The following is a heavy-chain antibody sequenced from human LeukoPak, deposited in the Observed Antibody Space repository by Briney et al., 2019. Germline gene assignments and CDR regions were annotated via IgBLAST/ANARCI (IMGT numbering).Heavy chain of an antibody. CDR2: INPNSGGT. CDR3: ARGSRDTAMVPSYYYYYYMDV. CDR1: GYTFTSYD. D-gene: IGHD5-18*01. Sequence: ASVKVSCKASGYTFTSYDINWVRQATGQGLEWMGWINPNSGGTNYAQKFQGRVTMTRNTSISTAYMELSSLRSEDTAVYYCARGSRDTAMVPSYYYYYYMDVWGKGTTVTISS. J-gene: IGHJ6*03. V-gene: IGHV1-8*02.